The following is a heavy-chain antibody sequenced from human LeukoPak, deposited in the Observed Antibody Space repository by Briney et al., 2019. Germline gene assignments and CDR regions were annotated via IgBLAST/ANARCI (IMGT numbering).Heavy chain of an antibody. CDR3: ARALRSGSYMYDAFDI. V-gene: IGHV1-46*01. D-gene: IGHD1-26*01. Sequence: ASVKVSCKASGYTFTSYYMHWVRQAPGQGLDWMGIINPSGGSTSYAQKFQGRVTMTRDMSTSTVYMELSSLRSEDTAVYYCARALRSGSYMYDAFDIWGQGTMVTVSS. CDR1: GYTFTSYY. CDR2: INPSGGST. J-gene: IGHJ3*02.